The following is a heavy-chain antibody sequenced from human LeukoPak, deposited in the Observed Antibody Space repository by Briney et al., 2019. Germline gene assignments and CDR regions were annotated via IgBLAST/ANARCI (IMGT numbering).Heavy chain of an antibody. CDR2: IYYSGST. Sequence: SEPLSLTCTVSGGSISSYYWSWIRQPPAKELEWIGEIYYSGSTNYNPSLKSRVTISVDTTKNQFSLKLSSVTAADTAVYYCARDGNYDFWSGYFDYWGQGTLVTVSS. J-gene: IGHJ4*02. D-gene: IGHD3-3*01. V-gene: IGHV4-59*01. CDR1: GGSISSYY. CDR3: ARDGNYDFWSGYFDY.